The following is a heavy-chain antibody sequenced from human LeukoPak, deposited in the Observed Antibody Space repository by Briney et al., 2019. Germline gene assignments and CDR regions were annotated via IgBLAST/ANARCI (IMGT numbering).Heavy chain of an antibody. D-gene: IGHD3-10*01. Sequence: ASVKVSCKASCYTFTSYGISWVRQAPGQGLEWMGWISAYNGNTNYAQKLQGRVTMTTDTSTSTAYMELRSLRSDDTAVYYCARVLVGSGSHLPDYWGQGTLVTISS. V-gene: IGHV1-18*01. CDR2: ISAYNGNT. CDR3: ARVLVGSGSHLPDY. J-gene: IGHJ4*02. CDR1: CYTFTSYG.